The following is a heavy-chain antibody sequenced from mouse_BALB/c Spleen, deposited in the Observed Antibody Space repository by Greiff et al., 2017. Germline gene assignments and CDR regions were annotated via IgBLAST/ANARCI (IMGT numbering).Heavy chain of an antibody. Sequence: VKVVESGPGLVAPSQSLSITCTVSGFSLTSYGVHWVRQPPGKGLEWLGVIWAGGSTNYNSALMSRLSISKDKSKSQVFLKMNSLQTDDTAMYYCARDRGISMDYWGQGTSVTVSS. V-gene: IGHV2-9*02. CDR1: GFSLTSYG. CDR2: IWAGGST. J-gene: IGHJ4*01. CDR3: ARDRGISMDY.